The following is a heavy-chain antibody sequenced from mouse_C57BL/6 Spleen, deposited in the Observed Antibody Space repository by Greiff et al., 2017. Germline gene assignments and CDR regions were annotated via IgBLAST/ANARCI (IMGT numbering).Heavy chain of an antibody. V-gene: IGHV5-4*01. CDR1: GFTFSSYA. CDR2: ISDGGRYT. D-gene: IGHD1-1*01. CDR3: ARDPGSSYGQYYFDY. J-gene: IGHJ2*01. Sequence: EVMLVESGGGLVKPGGSLKLSCAASGFTFSSYAMSWVRQTPEKRLEWVATISDGGRYTYYPDNVKGRFTISRDNDKNNLYLQMSHLKSEDTAMYYCARDPGSSYGQYYFDYWGQGTTLTVSS.